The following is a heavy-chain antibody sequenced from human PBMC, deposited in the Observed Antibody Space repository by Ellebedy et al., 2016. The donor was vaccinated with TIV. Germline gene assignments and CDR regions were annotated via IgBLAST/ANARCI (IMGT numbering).Heavy chain of an antibody. D-gene: IGHD3-22*01. CDR3: AREGAFDSGGYYELFDH. V-gene: IGHV1-18*01. Sequence: ASVKVSCXASGYSFSNYTIGWVRQAPGQGLEWMGWITGSNGNTNYAQNLQGRVTMTTDTSTNTAYMELRGLRSDDTAVYYYAREGAFDSGGYYELFDHWGQGTLVTVSS. CDR2: ITGSNGNT. CDR1: GYSFSNYT. J-gene: IGHJ4*02.